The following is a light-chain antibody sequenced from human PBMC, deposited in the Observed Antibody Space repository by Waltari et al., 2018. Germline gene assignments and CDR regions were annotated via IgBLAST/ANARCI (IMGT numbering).Light chain of an antibody. V-gene: IGKV1-5*03. CDR3: QQYNSYSPWT. CDR1: QSISSW. J-gene: IGKJ1*01. CDR2: KAS. Sequence: DIQMTQSPSTLSASVGDRVTITCRAIQSISSWLAWYQQKPGKAPKLLIYKASSLQSGVPSRFSGSGSGTEFTLTISGLQPDDFATYYCQQYNSYSPWTFGQGTKVEIK.